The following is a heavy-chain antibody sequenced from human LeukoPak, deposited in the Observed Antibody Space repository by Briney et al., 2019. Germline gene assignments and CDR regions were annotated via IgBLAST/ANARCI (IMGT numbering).Heavy chain of an antibody. CDR1: GASFSGYY. CDR3: ARSFYSNYDKWFDP. J-gene: IGHJ5*02. D-gene: IGHD4-11*01. V-gene: IGHV4-34*01. Sequence: SETLSLTCAVYGASFSGYYWSWIRQPPGKGLECIGEINDGGTTNYNPSLKSRVSISIDRSKNHFYQILTSVTAADTATYYCARSFYSNYDKWFDPWGQGTLVTVSS. CDR2: INDGGTT.